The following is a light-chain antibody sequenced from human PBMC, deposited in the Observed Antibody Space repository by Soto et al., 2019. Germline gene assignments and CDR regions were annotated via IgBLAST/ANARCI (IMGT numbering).Light chain of an antibody. J-gene: IGLJ2*01. CDR2: EVN. V-gene: IGLV2-8*01. Sequence: QSALTQPPSASGSPGQSVTISCTGTSSDVGGYNYVSWYQQHPGKAPKLMIYEVNKRPSGVPDRFSGSKSGNTASLTVSGLQAEDEADYYCSSYAGSHSFGVFGGGTKLTVL. CDR3: SSYAGSHSFGV. CDR1: SSDVGGYNY.